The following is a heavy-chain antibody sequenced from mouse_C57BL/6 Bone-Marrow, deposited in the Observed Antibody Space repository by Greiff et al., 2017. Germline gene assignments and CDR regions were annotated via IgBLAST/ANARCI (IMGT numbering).Heavy chain of an antibody. CDR2: IRNKANNHAT. J-gene: IGHJ1*03. D-gene: IGHD2-2*01. CDR1: GFTFSDSW. V-gene: IGHV6-6*01. CDR3: TKGLRRDWYFDV. Sequence: EVKLVESGGGLVQPGGSMKLSCAASGFTFSDSWMDWVRQSPEKGLEWVAEIRNKANNHATYYAESVKGRFTISRDDSKSSVYLQMNSLRAEDTGIYYCTKGLRRDWYFDVWGTGTTVTVSS.